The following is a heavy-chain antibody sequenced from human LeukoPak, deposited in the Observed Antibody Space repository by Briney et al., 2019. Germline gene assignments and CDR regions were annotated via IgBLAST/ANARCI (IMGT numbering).Heavy chain of an antibody. Sequence: GESLKISCKGSGYSFTSYWIGWVRQMPGKGLEWMGIIYPGDSDTRYSLSFQGQVTFSADNSIGAAYLQWSSLKASDTAMYYCATSRIMATISPFDYWGQGTLVTVSS. CDR3: ATSRIMATISPFDY. J-gene: IGHJ4*02. D-gene: IGHD5-24*01. CDR1: GYSFTSYW. CDR2: IYPGDSDT. V-gene: IGHV5-51*01.